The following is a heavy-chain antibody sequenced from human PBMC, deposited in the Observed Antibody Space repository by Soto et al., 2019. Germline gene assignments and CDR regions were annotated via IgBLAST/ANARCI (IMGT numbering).Heavy chain of an antibody. CDR1: GFTFSSYA. J-gene: IGHJ4*02. CDR2: ISYDGSNK. D-gene: IGHD5-18*01. V-gene: IGHV3-30-3*01. CDR3: ARPTVDTAMVTPFDY. Sequence: HPGGSLRLSCAASGFTFSSYAMHWVRQAPGKGLEWVAVISYDGSNKYYADSVKGRFTISRDNSKNTLYLQVNSLRAEDTAVYYCARPTVDTAMVTPFDYWGQGTLVTVSS.